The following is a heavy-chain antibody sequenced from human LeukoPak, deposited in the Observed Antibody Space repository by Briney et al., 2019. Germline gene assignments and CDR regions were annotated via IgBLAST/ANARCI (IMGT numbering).Heavy chain of an antibody. CDR1: GFTLSSYD. CDR3: ARVDAFDL. V-gene: IGHV3-21*01. J-gene: IGHJ3*01. Sequence: KAGGSLRLSCAASGFTLSSYDMNWVRQAPGKGLEWVSYISSSSSYIYYADSVKGRFTISRDNAKNSLYLQMNSLRAEDTAVYYCARVDAFDLWGQGTMVTVSS. CDR2: ISSSSSYI.